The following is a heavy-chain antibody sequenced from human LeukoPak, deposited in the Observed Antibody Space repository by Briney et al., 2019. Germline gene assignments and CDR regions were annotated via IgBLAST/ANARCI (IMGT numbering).Heavy chain of an antibody. V-gene: IGHV4-59*08. J-gene: IGHJ4*02. CDR1: GASISSNY. CDR2: TSYSGTT. CDR3: ARHLGRSLDN. Sequence: SETLSLTCTVSGASISSNYWNWIRQPLVRGLEWIAFTSYSGTTNYNPSLKSRVTIAVDTSKNQISLKLTSVTAADTAVYYCARHLGRSLDNWGRGTLVTVSS.